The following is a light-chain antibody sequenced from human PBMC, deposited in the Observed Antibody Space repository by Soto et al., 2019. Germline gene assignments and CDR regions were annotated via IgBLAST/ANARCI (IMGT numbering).Light chain of an antibody. CDR1: SSNIGAGYD. Sequence: QSVLTQPPSVSGAPGQRVTISCTGSSSNIGAGYDVHWYQQLPGTAPKLLIYGNSNRPSGVPDRFSGSKSCTSASLAITGVQAEDEADYYCQSYDSSLSGYVFGTGTKLTVL. J-gene: IGLJ1*01. CDR3: QSYDSSLSGYV. CDR2: GNS. V-gene: IGLV1-40*01.